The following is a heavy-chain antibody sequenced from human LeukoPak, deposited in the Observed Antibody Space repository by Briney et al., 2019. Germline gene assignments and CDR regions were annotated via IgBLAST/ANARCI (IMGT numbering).Heavy chain of an antibody. D-gene: IGHD3-22*01. V-gene: IGHV4-38-2*02. J-gene: IGHJ3*01. CDR1: GYSISSGFF. CDR3: ARDVKSPQYYYDNNVPPDAFDV. Sequence: SETLSLTCTVSGYSISSGFFWGWIRQPPGKGLECIGSIYRSGNTDYNPSLKSRVTISVDTSKNQFSLKLSSVTAADTAVYYCARDVKSPQYYYDNNVPPDAFDVWGQGTMVTVSS. CDR2: IYRSGNT.